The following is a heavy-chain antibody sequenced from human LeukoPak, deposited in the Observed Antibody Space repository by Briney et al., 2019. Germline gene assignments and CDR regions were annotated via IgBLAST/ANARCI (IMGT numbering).Heavy chain of an antibody. Sequence: GGSLRLSCAASGFTFSSYNMNWVRQAPRKELEWVSSISSSSSYIYYADSVKGRFTISRDKAKNSLYLQMNSLRAEDTAVYYCARGGKSGYFPDYWGQGTLVTVSS. V-gene: IGHV3-21*01. CDR3: ARGGKSGYFPDY. D-gene: IGHD2-15*01. J-gene: IGHJ4*02. CDR1: GFTFSSYN. CDR2: ISSSSSYI.